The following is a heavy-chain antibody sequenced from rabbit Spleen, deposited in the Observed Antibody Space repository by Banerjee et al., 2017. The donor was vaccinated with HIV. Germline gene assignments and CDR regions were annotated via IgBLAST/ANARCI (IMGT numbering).Heavy chain of an antibody. CDR2: IAGGSSGTT. CDR3: AREYEDNNAWDL. D-gene: IGHD6-1*01. V-gene: IGHV1S40*01. Sequence: QSLEESGGDLVKPGASLTLTCTASGFSFSSSDHMCWVRQAPGKGLEWNACIAGGSSGTTYYASWAKGRFTISKTSSTTVTLQMTSLTAADTATYFCAREYEDNNAWDLWGQGTLVTVS. J-gene: IGHJ3*01. CDR1: GFSFSSSDH.